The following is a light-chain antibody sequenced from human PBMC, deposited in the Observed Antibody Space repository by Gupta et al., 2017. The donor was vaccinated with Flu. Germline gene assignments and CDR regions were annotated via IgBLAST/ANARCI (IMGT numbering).Light chain of an antibody. CDR1: KLGDKY. J-gene: IGLJ1*01. CDR2: QDN. CDR3: QAWDSSINYV. Sequence: SYELTQPPSVSVSPGQTASITCSGDKLGDKYACWYQQKPGQSPVVVIYQDNKRPSGIPERFSGSNSGNTATLTISGTQAVDEADYYCQAWDSSINYVFGTGTKVTVL. V-gene: IGLV3-1*01.